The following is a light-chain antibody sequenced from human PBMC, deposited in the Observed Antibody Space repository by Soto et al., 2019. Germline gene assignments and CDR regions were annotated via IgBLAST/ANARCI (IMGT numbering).Light chain of an antibody. CDR1: SSDVGTYNY. CDR3: CSYAGSPGYV. Sequence: QSALTQPRSVSGSLGQSVTISCTGTSSDVGTYNYVSWYQQHPGKAPKVMIYDVSERPSGIPDRFSGSKSGNTASLTISGLQAEDEADYYCCSYAGSPGYVLGTGTQLTVL. CDR2: DVS. V-gene: IGLV2-11*01. J-gene: IGLJ1*01.